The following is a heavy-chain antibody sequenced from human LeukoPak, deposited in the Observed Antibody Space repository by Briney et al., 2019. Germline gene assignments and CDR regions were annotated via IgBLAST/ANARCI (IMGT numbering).Heavy chain of an antibody. CDR1: GFTFSSYS. Sequence: PGGSLRLSCAASGFTFSSYSMNWVRQAPGKGLEWVSSISSSSSYIYYADSVKGRFTISRDNAKNSLYLQMNSLRAEDTAVYYCATAGYYDSSGYWDAFDIWGQGTMVTVSS. D-gene: IGHD3-22*01. V-gene: IGHV3-21*01. J-gene: IGHJ3*02. CDR2: ISSSSSYI. CDR3: ATAGYYDSSGYWDAFDI.